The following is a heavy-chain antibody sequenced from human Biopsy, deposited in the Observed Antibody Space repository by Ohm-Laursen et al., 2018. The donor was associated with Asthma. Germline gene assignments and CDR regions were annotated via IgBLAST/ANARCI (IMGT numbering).Heavy chain of an antibody. CDR2: ISKDASTQ. CDR3: VRDGTDDAFDI. V-gene: IGHV3-30*01. J-gene: IGHJ3*02. CDR1: GFSFSNFA. Sequence: SLRLSCAASGFSFSNFAIHWVRQAPGKGLEWVGVISKDASTQDYADSVRGRFTMTRDNSKNTLDLQMNSLREEDTAVYYCVRDGTDDAFDIWGQGTVVSVSS. D-gene: IGHD1-1*01.